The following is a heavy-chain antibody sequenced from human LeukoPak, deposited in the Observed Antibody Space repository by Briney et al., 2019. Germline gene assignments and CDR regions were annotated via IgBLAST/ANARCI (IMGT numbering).Heavy chain of an antibody. J-gene: IGHJ4*02. D-gene: IGHD3-10*01. V-gene: IGHV3-30*03. CDR2: ISYDGSNK. CDR3: TTSYYFGSGNTWGY. Sequence: GGSLRLSCAASGFTFSSYVMHWVRQAPGKGLEWVAVISYDGSNKYYADSVKGRFTFSRDNSKNTLYLQMNSLRSEDTAVYYCTTSYYFGSGNTWGYWGQGTLVTVSS. CDR1: GFTFSSYV.